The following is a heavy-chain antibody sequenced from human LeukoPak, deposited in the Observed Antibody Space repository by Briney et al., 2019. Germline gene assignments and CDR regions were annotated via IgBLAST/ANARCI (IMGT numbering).Heavy chain of an antibody. CDR1: GFTFSSYN. J-gene: IGHJ6*03. CDR2: ITSGSSYI. Sequence: GGSLRLSCAASGFTFSSYNMDWVRQAPGKGLEWVSSITSGSSYIYYADSVKGRFTISRDNAKNSLYLQVNSLRAEDTAVYYCARGPYCTDGVCAPWDYYSYMDVWGKGTTVTVSS. CDR3: ARGPYCTDGVCAPWDYYSYMDV. D-gene: IGHD2-8*01. V-gene: IGHV3-21*01.